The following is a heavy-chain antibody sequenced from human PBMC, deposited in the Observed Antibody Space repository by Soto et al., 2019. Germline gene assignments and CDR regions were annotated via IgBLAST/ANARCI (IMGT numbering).Heavy chain of an antibody. CDR1: GGSLSGYY. CDR2: VKDGGHT. CDR3: ARGQEGVVATH. D-gene: IGHD5-12*01. V-gene: IGHV4-34*01. J-gene: IGHJ4*02. Sequence: QVQLQQWGAGLLKPSETLSLNCAVTGGSLSGYYWSWIRQRPGKGLEWIGEVKDGGHTNYSPSLRGRVTISSDTSNNQFSLRLNSVTAADTGVYYCARGQEGVVATHWDQGSLVTVSS.